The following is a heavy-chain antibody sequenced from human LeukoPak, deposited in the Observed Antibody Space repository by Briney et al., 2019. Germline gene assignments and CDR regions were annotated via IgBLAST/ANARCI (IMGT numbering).Heavy chain of an antibody. CDR3: ARGGYSSGGSLGFGP. D-gene: IGHD6-19*01. J-gene: IGHJ5*02. V-gene: IGHV1-2*02. CDR2: INPNSGAT. CDR1: GYTLTELS. Sequence: ASVKVSYKVSGYTLTELSMHWARQAPGQGLEWMGWINPNSGATSYAQRFQGRVTVTRDTSISTAYMELSRLTSDDTAVYYCARGGYSSGGSLGFGPWGQGTLVTVSS.